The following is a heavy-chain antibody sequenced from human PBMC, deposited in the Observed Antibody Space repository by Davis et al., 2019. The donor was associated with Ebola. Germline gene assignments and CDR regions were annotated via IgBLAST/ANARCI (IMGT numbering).Heavy chain of an antibody. Sequence: GESLKISCAASGFSFSSYWMSWVRQAPGKGLEWVGQIKQDGSEKYYVDSVKGRFTISRDNAKNSLYLQMKSLRAEDTAVYYCAKGSRALGDYFDYWGQGTLVTVSS. CDR3: AKGSRALGDYFDY. J-gene: IGHJ4*02. CDR1: GFSFSSYW. CDR2: IKQDGSEK. D-gene: IGHD1-26*01. V-gene: IGHV3-7*01.